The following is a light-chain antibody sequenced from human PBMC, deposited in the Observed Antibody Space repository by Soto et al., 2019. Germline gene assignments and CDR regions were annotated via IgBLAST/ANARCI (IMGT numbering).Light chain of an antibody. V-gene: IGKV3-20*01. Sequence: EIVLTQSPGTLSLSPGERATLSCRASQSIRSIYLAWYQQKPGQAPRLLSYGASSRATGIPDRFSGSGSGTDFTLTISRLEPEDFAVYYCQQYGSSPLTFGGGTKVEIK. CDR2: GAS. CDR3: QQYGSSPLT. CDR1: QSIRSIY. J-gene: IGKJ4*01.